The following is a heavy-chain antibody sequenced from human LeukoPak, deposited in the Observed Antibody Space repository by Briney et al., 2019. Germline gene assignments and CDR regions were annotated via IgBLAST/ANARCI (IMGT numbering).Heavy chain of an antibody. V-gene: IGHV3-43*02. CDR3: VKDMPTSSRYSWYFDY. J-gene: IGHJ4*02. Sequence: PGGSLRLSCAASGFTFDDYAMHWVRQAPGKGLEWVSLISGDGGSTYYADSVKGRFTISRDNSKNTLYLQMSSLRAEDTAVYYCVKDMPTSSRYSWYFDYWGQGTLVTVSS. CDR1: GFTFDDYA. D-gene: IGHD6-13*01. CDR2: ISGDGGST.